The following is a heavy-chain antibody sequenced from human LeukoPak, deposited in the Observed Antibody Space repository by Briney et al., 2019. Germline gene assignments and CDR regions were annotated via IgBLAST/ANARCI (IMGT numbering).Heavy chain of an antibody. D-gene: IGHD3-3*01. CDR3: ARANYYDFWSGYEGYYYYYMDV. Sequence: PSETLSLTCTVSGYSISTGYYWGWVRQPPGKRLEWIGTVYHSGSTYYNPSLRSRVTISVDTSKNQFSLKLSSVTAADTAVYYCARANYYDFWSGYEGYYYYYMDVWGKGTTVTVSS. CDR1: GYSISTGYY. J-gene: IGHJ6*03. V-gene: IGHV4-38-2*02. CDR2: VYHSGST.